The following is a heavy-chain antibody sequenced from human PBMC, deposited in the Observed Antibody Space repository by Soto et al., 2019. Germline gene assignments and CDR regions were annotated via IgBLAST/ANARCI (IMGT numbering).Heavy chain of an antibody. Sequence: SATLSLTCTVSGGSISSYYWSWIRQPPGKGLEWIGYIYYSGSTNYNPSLKSRVTISVDTSKNQFSLKLSSVTAADTAVYYCAREERNDYGDYYFDYWGQGTLVTVSS. J-gene: IGHJ4*02. CDR3: AREERNDYGDYYFDY. CDR1: GGSISSYY. CDR2: IYYSGST. V-gene: IGHV4-59*01. D-gene: IGHD4-17*01.